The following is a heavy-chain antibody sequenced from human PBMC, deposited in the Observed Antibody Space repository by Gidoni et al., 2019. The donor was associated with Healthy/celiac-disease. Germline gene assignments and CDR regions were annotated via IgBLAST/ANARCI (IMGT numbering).Heavy chain of an antibody. CDR3: ARGPYGDYEGNLFDP. D-gene: IGHD4-17*01. CDR1: GGSISSGDYY. Sequence: QVQLQEPAPGLVMPSKTLSLNCTVPGGSISSGDYYWSWIRQPPGKGLEWIWYIYYSRSTYYHPSLKSRVTISVDTSKNQFSLKLSSVTAADTAVYYCARGPYGDYEGNLFDPWGQGTLVTVSS. V-gene: IGHV4-30-4*01. J-gene: IGHJ5*02. CDR2: IYYSRST.